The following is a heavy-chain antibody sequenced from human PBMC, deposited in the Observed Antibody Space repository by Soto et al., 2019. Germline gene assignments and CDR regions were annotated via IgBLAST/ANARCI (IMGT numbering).Heavy chain of an antibody. CDR1: GGTFSSYA. CDR2: IIPIFGTA. J-gene: IGHJ2*01. V-gene: IGHV1-69*12. Sequence: QVQLVQSGAEVKKPGSSVKVSCKASGGTFSSYAISWVRQAPGQGLEWMGGIIPIFGTANYAQKFQGRVTITADESTSTDYMELSSLRSEDTAVYYCARAYCGGDCYSWWYFDLWGRGTLVTVSS. CDR3: ARAYCGGDCYSWWYFDL. D-gene: IGHD2-21*02.